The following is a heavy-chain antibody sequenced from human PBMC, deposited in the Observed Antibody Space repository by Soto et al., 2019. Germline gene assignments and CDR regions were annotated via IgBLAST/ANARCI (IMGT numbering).Heavy chain of an antibody. CDR3: ARVPGS. CDR1: GGSISSGGYS. CDR2: IYHSGST. Sequence: QLQLQESGAGLVKPSQTLSLTCAVSGGSISSGGYSWSWIRQPPGKGLEWIGYIYHSGSTYYNPSLKSRVTITVDRATNQSSLKLSSVTAANTAVYYCARVPGSWGQGTLVTVSS. V-gene: IGHV4-30-2*01. J-gene: IGHJ5*02. D-gene: IGHD7-27*01.